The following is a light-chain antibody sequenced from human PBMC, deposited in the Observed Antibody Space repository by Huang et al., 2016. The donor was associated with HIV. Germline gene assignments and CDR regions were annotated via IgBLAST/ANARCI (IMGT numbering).Light chain of an antibody. J-gene: IGKJ4*01. CDR2: GAS. V-gene: IGKV3-15*01. CDR3: QQYDNWPLT. Sequence: ERVMTQSPATVSLSPGERATLSCRASLSVSTNLAWYQQRPGQAPRLLIYGASTRATGIPARFSGGEAGAEFTLTISSLQSEDFAVYYCQQYDNWPLTFGGGTKVQIK. CDR1: LSVSTN.